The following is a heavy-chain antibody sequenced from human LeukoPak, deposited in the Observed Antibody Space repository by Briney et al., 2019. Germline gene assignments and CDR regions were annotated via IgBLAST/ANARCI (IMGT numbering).Heavy chain of an antibody. J-gene: IGHJ4*02. CDR3: ARYMPGTMFDY. Sequence: SETLCLTCIVSAASISSSSYYWGWIRQPQGKGLEWIGSFYYIGSTQYSPSLKSRVSISVDTSKNHCSLKLSSVTAADTAIYYCARYMPGTMFDYWGQGTLVTVSS. CDR2: FYYIGST. D-gene: IGHD4/OR15-4a*01. V-gene: IGHV4-39*01. CDR1: AASISSSSYY.